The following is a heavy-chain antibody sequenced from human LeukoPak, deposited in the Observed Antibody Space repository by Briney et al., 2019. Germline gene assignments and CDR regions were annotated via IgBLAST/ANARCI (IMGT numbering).Heavy chain of an antibody. CDR3: TKDRRGPAAGTWYFDS. J-gene: IGHJ4*02. CDR1: GFTFSSTT. V-gene: IGHV3-23*01. D-gene: IGHD6-13*01. Sequence: GGSLRLSCVASGFTFSSTTMGWVRQAPGRGLEWVSSITAIDGRTYYADSVRGRFTISRDNSENTVYLQLNSLRAGDTAIYYCTKDRRGPAAGTWYFDSWGQGTLVTVSS. CDR2: ITAIDGRT.